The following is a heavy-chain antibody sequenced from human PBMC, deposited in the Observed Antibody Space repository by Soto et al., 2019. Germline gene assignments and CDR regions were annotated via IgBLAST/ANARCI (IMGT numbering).Heavy chain of an antibody. CDR3: ARDLDCSSTSCYIFDY. CDR2: VSGSGGNT. Sequence: DVQLLESGGALVQPGGSLRLSCAASGITFSSYAMSWVRQAPGKGLEWVSTVSGSGGNTYYADSVKGRFTISRDNIENTLYLQMISLRAEDTAVYYCARDLDCSSTSCYIFDYWGQGTLVTVSS. CDR1: GITFSSYA. J-gene: IGHJ4*02. V-gene: IGHV3-23*01. D-gene: IGHD2-2*01.